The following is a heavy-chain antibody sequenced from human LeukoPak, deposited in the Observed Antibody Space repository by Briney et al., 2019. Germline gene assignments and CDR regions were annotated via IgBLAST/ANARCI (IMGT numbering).Heavy chain of an antibody. Sequence: QTGGSLRLSCAASGFTFSNHWMAWVRQTPGKGPEWVANIDEDGDVKSYAESVKGRFTVSRDNGRTSVYLQMNSLGAEDTAIYYCARHVPRGRSDFDCWGQGALVTVS. D-gene: IGHD5-12*01. CDR2: IDEDGDVK. CDR3: ARHVPRGRSDFDC. V-gene: IGHV3-7*01. J-gene: IGHJ4*02. CDR1: GFTFSNHW.